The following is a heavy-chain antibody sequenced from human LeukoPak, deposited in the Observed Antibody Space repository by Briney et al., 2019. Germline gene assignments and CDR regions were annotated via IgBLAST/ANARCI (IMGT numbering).Heavy chain of an antibody. CDR2: ISGSGGST. Sequence: GGSLRLSCAASGFTFRSHWMHWVRQAPGKGLEWVSAISGSGGSTYYADSVKGRFTISRDNSKNTLYLQMNSLRAEDTAVYYCAKDLTTVTTMDYFDYWGQGTLVTVSS. V-gene: IGHV3-23*01. CDR3: AKDLTTVTTMDYFDY. J-gene: IGHJ4*02. D-gene: IGHD4-17*01. CDR1: GFTFRSHW.